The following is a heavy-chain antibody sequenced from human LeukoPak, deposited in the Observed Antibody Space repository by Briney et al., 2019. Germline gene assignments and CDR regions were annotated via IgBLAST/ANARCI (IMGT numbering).Heavy chain of an antibody. V-gene: IGHV4-39*01. CDR3: ARHRAYYYDSNPWFDP. D-gene: IGHD3-22*01. J-gene: IGHJ5*02. CDR1: GGSISSSSYY. CDR2: IYYSGST. Sequence: KASETLSLTCTVSGGSISSSSYYCGWIRQPPGKGLEWIGSIYYSGSTYYNPSLKSRVTISVDTSKNQFSLKLSSVTAADTAVYYCARHRAYYYDSNPWFDPWGQGTLVTVSS.